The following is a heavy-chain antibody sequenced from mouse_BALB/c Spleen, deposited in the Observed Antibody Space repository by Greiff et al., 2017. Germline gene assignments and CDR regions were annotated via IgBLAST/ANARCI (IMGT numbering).Heavy chain of an antibody. CDR3: ARDGWDPYAMDY. Sequence: QVQLKESGPGLVAPSQSLSITCTVSGFSLTSYGVHWVRQPPGKGLEWLGVIWAGGSTNYNSALMSRLSISKDNSKSQVFLKMNSLQTDDTAMYYCARDGWDPYAMDYWGQGTTVTGSS. CDR2: IWAGGST. J-gene: IGHJ4*01. CDR1: GFSLTSYG. V-gene: IGHV2-9*02. D-gene: IGHD4-1*01.